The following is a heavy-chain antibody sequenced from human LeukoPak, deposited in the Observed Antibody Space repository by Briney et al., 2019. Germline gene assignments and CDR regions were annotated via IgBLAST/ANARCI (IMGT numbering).Heavy chain of an antibody. V-gene: IGHV3-9*01. J-gene: IGHJ4*02. CDR2: ISWNSGSI. Sequence: GGSLRLSCAASGFTFDDYAMHWVRQAPGKGLEWVSGISWNSGSIGYADSVKGRFTISRDNAKNSLYLQMNSLRAEDTALYYCAKDKQWELQNGGSDYWGQGTLVTVSS. CDR1: GFTFDDYA. CDR3: AKDKQWELQNGGSDY. D-gene: IGHD1-26*01.